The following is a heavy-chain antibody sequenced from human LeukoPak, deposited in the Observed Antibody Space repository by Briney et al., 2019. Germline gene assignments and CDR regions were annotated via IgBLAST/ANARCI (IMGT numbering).Heavy chain of an antibody. Sequence: SETLSLTCTISGGSISSSSYYWGWIRQPPGKGLEWIGTIYYSGSAYYNPSLKSRVTISVDTSKSQFSLKLSSVTAADTAVYYCGLLVKQVARRVPNDYWGQGTLVTVSS. CDR1: GGSISSSSYY. V-gene: IGHV4-39*01. D-gene: IGHD3-22*01. J-gene: IGHJ4*02. CDR3: GLLVKQVARRVPNDY. CDR2: IYYSGSA.